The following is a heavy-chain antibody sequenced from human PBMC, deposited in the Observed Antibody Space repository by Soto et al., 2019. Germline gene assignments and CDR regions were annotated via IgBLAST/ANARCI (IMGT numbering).Heavy chain of an antibody. Sequence: ASVKVSCKASGGTFSSYAISWVRQAPGQGLEWMGGIIPIFGTANYAQKFQGRVTITADESTSTAYRELSSLRSEDTAVYYCARGFFRYCRGGSCSENGVFDIWGQGTMVT. D-gene: IGHD2-15*01. V-gene: IGHV1-69*13. CDR3: ARGFFRYCRGGSCSENGVFDI. CDR1: GGTFSSYA. CDR2: IIPIFGTA. J-gene: IGHJ3*02.